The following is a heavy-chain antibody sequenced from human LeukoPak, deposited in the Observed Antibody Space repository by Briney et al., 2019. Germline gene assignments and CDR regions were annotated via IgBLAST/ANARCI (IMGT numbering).Heavy chain of an antibody. CDR1: GYTFITSG. CDR3: ARGDCSNCYNTDV. Sequence: ASVKVSCKASGYTFITSGINWVRQAPGQGLEWMGWISGSNDNTNYAQNFQGRVTMTTDTSTSTAYMELRSLRSDDTAVYYCARGDCSNCYNTDVWGKGTTVTVSS. V-gene: IGHV1-18*04. CDR2: ISGSNDNT. D-gene: IGHD2-2*01. J-gene: IGHJ6*04.